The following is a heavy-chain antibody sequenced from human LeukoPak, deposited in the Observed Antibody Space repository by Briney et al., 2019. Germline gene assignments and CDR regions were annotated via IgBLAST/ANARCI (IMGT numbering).Heavy chain of an antibody. V-gene: IGHV1-2*02. CDR3: ARDYYGSGTYYKDY. CDR2: IHPNSGGT. Sequence: ASVKVSCKPSGYTFTAYYLLWVRQAPGQGLEWMGWIHPNSGGTNYAQNFQGRVSMTTDTSISTVYMELSRLRSDDTAVYYCARDYYGSGTYYKDYWGQGTLVTVSS. J-gene: IGHJ4*02. D-gene: IGHD3-10*01. CDR1: GYTFTAYY.